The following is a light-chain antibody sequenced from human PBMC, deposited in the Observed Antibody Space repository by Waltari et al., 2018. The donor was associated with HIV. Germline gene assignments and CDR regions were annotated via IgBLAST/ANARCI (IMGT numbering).Light chain of an antibody. V-gene: IGKV1-39*01. J-gene: IGKJ2*02. CDR1: QSISTY. CDR2: AAS. CDR3: QQSYNTPRST. Sequence: DIQMTQSPSSLSASVGDRVTISCRASQSISTYLNWYQQIPGKAPSLLIYAASSLQSGVPSRFSGTGSGTDFTLTITSLQPEDFGTYYCQQSYNTPRSTFGPGTKLEIK.